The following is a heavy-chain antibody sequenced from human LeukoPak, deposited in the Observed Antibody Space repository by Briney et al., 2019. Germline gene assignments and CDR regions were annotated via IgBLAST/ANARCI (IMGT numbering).Heavy chain of an antibody. CDR3: TRDRGAYNLYDY. CDR1: GFTFGDYA. CDR2: IRSKAYGETA. Sequence: KPGGSLRLSCTASGFTFGDYAMSWIRQAPGKGLEWVGFIRSKAYGETADYAASVKGRFTISRDDSKAIAYLQMNSLKTEDTAVYHCTRDRGAYNLYDYWGQRTLVTVSS. J-gene: IGHJ4*02. D-gene: IGHD1-1*01. V-gene: IGHV3-49*05.